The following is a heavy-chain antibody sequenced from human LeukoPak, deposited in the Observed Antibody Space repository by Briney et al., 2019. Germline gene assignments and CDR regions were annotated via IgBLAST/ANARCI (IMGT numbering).Heavy chain of an antibody. CDR2: IIPIFGTA. V-gene: IGHV1-69*13. J-gene: IGHJ3*02. CDR1: GGTFSSYA. CDR3: ARDYIRRDGYIYDAFDI. Sequence: SVKVSCKASGGTFSSYAISWVRQAPGQGLEWMGGIIPIFGTANYAQKFQGRVTVTADESASTAYMELSSLRSEDTAVYYCARDYIRRDGYIYDAFDIWGQGTMVTVSS. D-gene: IGHD5-24*01.